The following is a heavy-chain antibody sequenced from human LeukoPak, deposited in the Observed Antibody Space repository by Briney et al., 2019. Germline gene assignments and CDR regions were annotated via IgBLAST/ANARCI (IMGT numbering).Heavy chain of an antibody. J-gene: IGHJ3*02. CDR3: ARGDYDILTGPAAFDI. D-gene: IGHD3-9*01. V-gene: IGHV7-4-1*02. CDR2: INTNTGNP. Sequence: ASVKVSCKASGYTFTSYAMNWVRQAPGQGLEWMGRINTNTGNPTYAQGFTGRFVFSLDTSVSTAYLQISSLKAEDTAVYYCARGDYDILTGPAAFDIWGQGTMVTVSS. CDR1: GYTFTSYA.